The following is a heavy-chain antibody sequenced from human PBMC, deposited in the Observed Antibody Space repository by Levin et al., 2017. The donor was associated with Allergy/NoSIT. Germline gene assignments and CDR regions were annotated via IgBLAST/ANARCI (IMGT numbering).Heavy chain of an antibody. V-gene: IGHV1-69*13. D-gene: IGHD6-13*01. Sequence: SVKVSCKASGGTFSSYAISWVRQAPGQGLEWMGGIIPIFGTANYAQKFQGRVTITADESTSTAYMELSSLRSEDTAVYYCARDRIAAAGILMERNPLGWYFDLWGRGTLVTVSS. CDR1: GGTFSSYA. J-gene: IGHJ2*01. CDR3: ARDRIAAAGILMERNPLGWYFDL. CDR2: IIPIFGTA.